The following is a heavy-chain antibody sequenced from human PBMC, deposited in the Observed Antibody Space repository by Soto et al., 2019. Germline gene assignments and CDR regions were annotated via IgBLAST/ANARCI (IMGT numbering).Heavy chain of an antibody. CDR1: GFTFTSNG. Sequence: QAPLVESGGGVVQPGRSLRLSCAASGFTFTSNGMHWVRQAPGQGLEWVAVIWYDGSNKYYADFVRGRFTISRENSKNSLYLQMNGLRAEDTAVYYCARVFIAVAGGTPPSPPDYWGQGTLVTVSS. CDR2: IWYDGSNK. CDR3: ARVFIAVAGGTPPSPPDY. V-gene: IGHV3-33*01. J-gene: IGHJ4*02. D-gene: IGHD6-19*01.